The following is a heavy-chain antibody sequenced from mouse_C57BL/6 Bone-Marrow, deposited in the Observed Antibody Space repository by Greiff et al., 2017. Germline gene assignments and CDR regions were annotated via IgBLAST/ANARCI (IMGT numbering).Heavy chain of an antibody. D-gene: IGHD2-2*01. CDR2: IRNKANGYTT. CDR1: GFTFTDYY. CDR3: ARLDGYDADY. V-gene: IGHV7-3*01. J-gene: IGHJ2*01. Sequence: EVKLVESGGGLVQPGGSLSLSCAASGFTFTDYYMSWVRQPPGKALEWLGFIRNKANGYTTEYSASVKGWFTISRDNSQSILYLQMNALRAEDSATYYCARLDGYDADYWGQGTTLTVSS.